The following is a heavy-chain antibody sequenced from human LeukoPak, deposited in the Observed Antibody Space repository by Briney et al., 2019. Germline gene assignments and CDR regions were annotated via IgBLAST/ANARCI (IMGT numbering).Heavy chain of an antibody. CDR3: ARKARIAARGYYYYYMDV. Sequence: ASVKVSCKASGYTFTSYDINWVRQATGQGLEWMGWMNPNSGNTGYAQKFQGRVTMTRNTSISTAYMELSSLRSEDTAVYYCARKARIAARGYYYYYMDVWGKGTTVPVSS. V-gene: IGHV1-8*01. CDR2: MNPNSGNT. J-gene: IGHJ6*03. CDR1: GYTFTSYD. D-gene: IGHD6-6*01.